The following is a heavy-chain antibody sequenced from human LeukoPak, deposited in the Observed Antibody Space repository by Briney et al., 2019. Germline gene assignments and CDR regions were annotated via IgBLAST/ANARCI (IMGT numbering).Heavy chain of an antibody. Sequence: PSGTLSLTCTVSGGSISSGSYYWSWIRQPAGKGLEWIGRIYTSGSTNYNPSLKSRVTISVDTSKNQFSLKLSSVTAADTAVYHCARVGTKLGVYWGQGTLVTVSS. CDR1: GGSISSGSYY. J-gene: IGHJ4*02. CDR3: ARVGTKLGVY. V-gene: IGHV4-61*02. D-gene: IGHD3-3*01. CDR2: IYTSGST.